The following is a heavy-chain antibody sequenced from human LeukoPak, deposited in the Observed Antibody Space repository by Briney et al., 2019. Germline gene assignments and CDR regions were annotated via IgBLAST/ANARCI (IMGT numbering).Heavy chain of an antibody. Sequence: GGSLRLSCAASGFTFSSYAMSWVRQAPGKGLEWVSAISGSGGSTYYADSVKGRFTISRDNSKNTLYLQMNSLRTEDTAVYYCASKWYCGGDCYYQIDFWGQGSLVTVSS. CDR1: GFTFSSYA. CDR3: ASKWYCGGDCYYQIDF. CDR2: ISGSGGST. D-gene: IGHD2-21*02. V-gene: IGHV3-23*01. J-gene: IGHJ4*02.